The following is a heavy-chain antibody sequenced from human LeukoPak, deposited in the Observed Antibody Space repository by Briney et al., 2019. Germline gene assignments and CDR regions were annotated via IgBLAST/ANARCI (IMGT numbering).Heavy chain of an antibody. CDR3: ATATNFYYYYGMDV. V-gene: IGHV1-46*01. D-gene: IGHD1-26*01. CDR2: INPSSGAT. J-gene: IGHJ6*02. Sequence: ASVKVSCKTSGYTFTSYYIHWVRQAPGQGLEWMGIINPSSGATNYAQKFQGRVTMTRDTSTSTVYMELSSQRSEDTAVYYCATATNFYYYYGMDVWGQGTTVTVSS. CDR1: GYTFTSYY.